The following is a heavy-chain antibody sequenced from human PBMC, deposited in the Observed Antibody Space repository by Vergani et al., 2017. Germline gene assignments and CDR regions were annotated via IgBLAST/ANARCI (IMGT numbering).Heavy chain of an antibody. CDR2: ISSNGGST. V-gene: IGHV3-64D*06. CDR1: GFTFGDYA. CDR3: VKEGRYNWNFYYGMDV. J-gene: IGHJ6*02. Sequence: EVQLVESGGGLVQPGRSLRLSCTASGFTFGDYAMHWVRQAPGKGLEYVSAISSNGGSTYYADSVKGRFTISRDNSKNTLYLQMSSLRAEDTAVYYCVKEGRYNWNFYYGMDVWGQGTTVTVSS. D-gene: IGHD1-20*01.